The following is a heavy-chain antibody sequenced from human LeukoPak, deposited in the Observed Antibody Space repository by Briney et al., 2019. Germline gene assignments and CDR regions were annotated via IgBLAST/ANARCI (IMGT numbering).Heavy chain of an antibody. CDR2: INWDGSIT. CDR1: GFTFDDYT. Sequence: GGSLRLSCAASGFTFDDYTMHWVRQGPGKGLEWVSLINWDGSITYYADSVKGRFTISRDNSKYSLYLQMNNLRPEDTALYYCAKDWGDGYMGGYFDPWGQGTLVTVS. CDR3: AKDWGDGYMGGYFDP. D-gene: IGHD5-24*01. V-gene: IGHV3-43*01. J-gene: IGHJ5*02.